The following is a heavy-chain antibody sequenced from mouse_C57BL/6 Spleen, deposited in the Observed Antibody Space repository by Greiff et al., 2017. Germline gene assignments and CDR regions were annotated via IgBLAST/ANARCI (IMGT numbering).Heavy chain of an antibody. CDR2: ILPGSGST. Sequence: QVQLQQSGAELMKPGASVKLSCKATGYTFTGYWIEWVKQRPGHGLEWIGEILPGSGSTNYNEKFKGKAPFTADTSSNTAYMQLSSLTPEDSAIYYCSRRVLYCYYRLYAMDYWGQGTSVTVAS. J-gene: IGHJ4*01. D-gene: IGHD2-12*01. CDR1: GYTFTGYW. CDR3: SRRVLYCYYRLYAMDY. V-gene: IGHV1-9*01.